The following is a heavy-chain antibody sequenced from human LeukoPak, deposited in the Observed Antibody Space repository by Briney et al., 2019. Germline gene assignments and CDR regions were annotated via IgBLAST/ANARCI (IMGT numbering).Heavy chain of an antibody. D-gene: IGHD1-14*01. CDR2: FSSSTTII. Sequence: PGGSLRLSCAASGFSLSSYGMNWVRQAPGKGLEWVSYFSSSTTIIYYADSVKGRFTISRDDAKNTLYLQMNYLRAEDTGVYYCARDLGTEGYRWFDPWGQGILVIVSS. CDR3: ARDLGTEGYRWFDP. CDR1: GFSLSSYG. V-gene: IGHV3-48*04. J-gene: IGHJ5*02.